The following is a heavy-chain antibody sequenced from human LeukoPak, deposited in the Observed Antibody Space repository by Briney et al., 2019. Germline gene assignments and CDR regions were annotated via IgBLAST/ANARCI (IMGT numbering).Heavy chain of an antibody. CDR2: ISWEGGST. Sequence: GGSLRLSCAASGFTFEDYGMHWVRQAPGKGLEWVSLISWEGGSTYYADSVKGRFTISRDNAENSLYLQMNSLRAEDTALYYCARDSADNLDWGQGTLVTVSS. D-gene: IGHD3-9*01. CDR1: GFTFEDYG. V-gene: IGHV3-43D*03. J-gene: IGHJ4*02. CDR3: ARDSADNLD.